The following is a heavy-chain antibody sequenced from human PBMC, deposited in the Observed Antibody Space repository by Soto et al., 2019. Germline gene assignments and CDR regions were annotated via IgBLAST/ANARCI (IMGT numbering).Heavy chain of an antibody. V-gene: IGHV4-34*01. CDR1: GGSFSGYY. CDR3: ARGRIEVAGLFDY. CDR2: INHSGST. J-gene: IGHJ4*01. Sequence: PSETLSLTCAVYGGSFSGYYWSWIRQPPGKGLEWIGEINHSGSTNYNPSLKSRVTISVDTSKNQFSLKLSSVTAADTAVYYCARGRIEVAGLFDYWGHGTLVPVSS. D-gene: IGHD6-19*01.